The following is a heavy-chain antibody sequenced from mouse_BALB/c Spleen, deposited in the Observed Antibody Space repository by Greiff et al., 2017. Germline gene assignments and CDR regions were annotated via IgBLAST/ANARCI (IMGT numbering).Heavy chain of an antibody. D-gene: IGHD2-3*01. V-gene: IGHV5-4*02. CDR1: GFTFSDYY. Sequence: EVQLQESGGGLVKPGGSLKLSCAASGFTFSDYYMYWVRQTPEKRLEWVATISDGGSYTYYPDSVKGRFTISRDNAKNNLYLQMSSLKSEDTAMYYCARALGDGYPAWFAYWGQGTLVTVSA. CDR3: ARALGDGYPAWFAY. CDR2: ISDGGSYT. J-gene: IGHJ3*01.